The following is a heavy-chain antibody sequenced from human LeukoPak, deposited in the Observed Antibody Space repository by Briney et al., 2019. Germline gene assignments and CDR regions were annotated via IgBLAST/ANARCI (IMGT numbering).Heavy chain of an antibody. CDR1: GYTFTGYY. D-gene: IGHD2-2*01. V-gene: IGHV1-2*02. CDR2: INPNSGGT. CDR3: AREGCSSTSCLLVDSPLNYCGMDV. J-gene: IGHJ6*02. Sequence: ASVKVSCKASGYTFTGYYMHWVRQAPGQGLEWMGWINPNSGGTNYAQKFQGRVTMTRDTSISTAYMELSRLRSDDTAVYYCAREGCSSTSCLLVDSPLNYCGMDVWGQGTTVTVSS.